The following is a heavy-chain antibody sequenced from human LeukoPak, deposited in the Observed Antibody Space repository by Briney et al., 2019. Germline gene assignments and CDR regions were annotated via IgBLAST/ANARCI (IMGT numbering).Heavy chain of an antibody. J-gene: IGHJ4*02. CDR1: GYTFTGYY. CDR2: INPNSGGT. CDR3: AREEGSGCYDS. Sequence: ASVKVSCEASGYTFTGYYMHWVRQAPGQGLEWMGWINPNSGGTNYAQKFQGRVTMTRDTSITTAYMELSRLRSDDTAVYYCAREEGSGCYDSWGQGTMLTASS. D-gene: IGHD6-19*01. V-gene: IGHV1-2*02.